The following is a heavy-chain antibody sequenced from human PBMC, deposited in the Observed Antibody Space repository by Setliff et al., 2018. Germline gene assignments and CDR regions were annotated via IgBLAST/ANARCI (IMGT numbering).Heavy chain of an antibody. J-gene: IGHJ4*02. CDR2: IYYSGTT. V-gene: IGHV4-39*01. CDR1: GDSISSSRYY. Sequence: SETLSLTCTVSGDSISSSRYYWAWIRQPPGKGLEWIGNIYYSGTTYSNPSLKSRVTMSVDTSKNQFSLRLNSVTASDTAVYYCATTGTYRYFDYWGQGTLGTVSA. CDR3: ATTGTYRYFDY. D-gene: IGHD1-1*01.